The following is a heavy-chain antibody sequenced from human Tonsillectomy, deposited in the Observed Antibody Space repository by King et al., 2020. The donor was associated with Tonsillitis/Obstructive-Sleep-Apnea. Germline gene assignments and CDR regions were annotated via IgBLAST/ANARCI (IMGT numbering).Heavy chain of an antibody. J-gene: IGHJ2*01. D-gene: IGHD3-22*01. CDR3: AREVGAYDSHFDL. V-gene: IGHV4-59*01. Sequence: VQLQESGPGLVKPSETLSLTCTVSGGSISSYYWSWIRQPPGKGLEWIGYIYYSGSTNYNPSLKSRVTISVDTSKNQFSLKLSSVTAADTAVYYCAREVGAYDSHFDLWGRGTLVTVSS. CDR1: GGSISSYY. CDR2: IYYSGST.